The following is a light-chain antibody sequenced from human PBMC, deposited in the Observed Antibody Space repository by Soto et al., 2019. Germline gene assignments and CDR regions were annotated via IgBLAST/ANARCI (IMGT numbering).Light chain of an antibody. CDR3: SSYTSSNTPVV. CDR2: DVN. CDR1: SSDIGGYNY. J-gene: IGLJ2*01. Sequence: QSVLTQSASVSGSPGQSITISCTGTSSDIGGYNYVSWYQQHPGKAPKLVIYDVNNRPSGVSNRFSGSKSGNTASLTISGLQAEDEADYYCSSYTSSNTPVVFGGGTKLTVL. V-gene: IGLV2-14*01.